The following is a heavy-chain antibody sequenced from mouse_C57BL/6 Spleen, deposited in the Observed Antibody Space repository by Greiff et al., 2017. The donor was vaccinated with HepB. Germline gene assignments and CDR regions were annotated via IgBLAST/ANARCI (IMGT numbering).Heavy chain of an antibody. CDR3: ARWGDSAWFAY. CDR2: IYPRSGNT. CDR1: GYTFTSYG. V-gene: IGHV1-81*01. J-gene: IGHJ3*01. Sequence: LQESGAELARPGASVKLSCKASGYTFTSYGISWVKQRTGQGLEWIGEIYPRSGNTYYNEKFKGKATLTADKSSSTAYMELRSLTSEDSAVYFCARWGDSAWFAYWGQGTLVTVSA.